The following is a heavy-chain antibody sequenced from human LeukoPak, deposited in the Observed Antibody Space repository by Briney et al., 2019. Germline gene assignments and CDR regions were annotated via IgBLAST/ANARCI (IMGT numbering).Heavy chain of an antibody. CDR3: ARDEWLLDAFDI. Sequence: ASVKVSCKASGGTFSSYAISWVRQAPGQGLEWMGRINPNSGGTNYAQKFQGRVTMTRDTSISTAYMELSRLRSDDTAVYYCARDEWLLDAFDIWGQGTMVTVSS. V-gene: IGHV1-2*06. J-gene: IGHJ3*02. CDR2: INPNSGGT. D-gene: IGHD6-19*01. CDR1: GGTFSSYA.